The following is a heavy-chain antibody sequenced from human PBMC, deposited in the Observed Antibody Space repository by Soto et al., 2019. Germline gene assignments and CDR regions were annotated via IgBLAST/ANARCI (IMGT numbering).Heavy chain of an antibody. CDR3: AKNWNDDTGYYYYYYGMDV. CDR1: GFTFSSYG. D-gene: IGHD1-1*01. Sequence: GGSLRLSCAASGFTFSSYGMHWVRQAPGKGLEWVAVISYDGSNKYYADSVKGRFTISRDNSKNTLYLQMNSLRAEDTAVYYCAKNWNDDTGYYYYYYGMDVWGQGTTVTVSS. V-gene: IGHV3-30*18. J-gene: IGHJ6*02. CDR2: ISYDGSNK.